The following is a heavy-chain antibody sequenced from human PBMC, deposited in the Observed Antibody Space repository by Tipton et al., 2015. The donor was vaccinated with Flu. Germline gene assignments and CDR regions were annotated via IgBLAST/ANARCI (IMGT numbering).Heavy chain of an antibody. CDR1: GDSIGSRYY. D-gene: IGHD3-22*01. CDR2: TFHSGNT. Sequence: TLSLTCSVFGDSIGSRYYWGWIRQPPGKGLEWIGNTFHSGNTYLNPSLKSRLTISVDTSKNQFSLRLTSVTAADTAVYYCAKLVYFDSSGYYRYYFDYWGQGTLVTVST. J-gene: IGHJ4*02. CDR3: AKLVYFDSSGYYRYYFDY. V-gene: IGHV4-38-2*01.